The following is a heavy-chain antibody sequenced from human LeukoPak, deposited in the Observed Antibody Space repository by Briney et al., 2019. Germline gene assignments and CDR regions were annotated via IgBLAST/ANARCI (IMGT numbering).Heavy chain of an antibody. CDR3: AKHGSSKPYYFDY. J-gene: IGHJ4*02. CDR1: GFTFSSYA. CDR2: ISGSGGST. Sequence: PGGSLRLSCAASGFTFSSYAMSWDRQAPGKGLEWVSSISGSGGSTYYADSVKGRYTISRDNSKNTLYLQMNRLRAEDTAVYYCAKHGSSKPYYFDYWGQGTLVTVSS. V-gene: IGHV3-23*01. D-gene: IGHD3-10*01.